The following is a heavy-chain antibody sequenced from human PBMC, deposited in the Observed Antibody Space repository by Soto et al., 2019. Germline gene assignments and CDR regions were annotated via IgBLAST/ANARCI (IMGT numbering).Heavy chain of an antibody. J-gene: IGHJ4*02. CDR3: TRALWLRELFFDY. V-gene: IGHV3-30*03. CDR2: ISYDGSNK. Sequence: GGSLRLSCAASGFTFSSYGMHWVRQAPGKGLEWVAVISYDGSNKYYADSVKGRFTISRVNAKNTLFLQMNSLRAEDTAVYYCTRALWLRELFFDYWGQGTPVTVSS. CDR1: GFTFSSYG. D-gene: IGHD3-10*01.